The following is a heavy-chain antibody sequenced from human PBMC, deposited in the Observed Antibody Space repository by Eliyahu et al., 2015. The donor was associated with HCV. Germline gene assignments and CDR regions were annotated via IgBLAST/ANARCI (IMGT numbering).Heavy chain of an antibody. CDR1: GYRFNNYW. CDR2: IYPGDSET. J-gene: IGHJ4*02. Sequence: EVQLVQSGAEVKKPGESLKISCKGSGYRFNNYWIGWVRQDPGEGLGGMGVIYPGDSETRYSPAFQGQVTLSVDRSISTAYLQWSSLKASDTAMYYCARGEMDEPFDYWGQGTLVTVSS. D-gene: IGHD5-24*01. V-gene: IGHV5-51*01. CDR3: ARGEMDEPFDY.